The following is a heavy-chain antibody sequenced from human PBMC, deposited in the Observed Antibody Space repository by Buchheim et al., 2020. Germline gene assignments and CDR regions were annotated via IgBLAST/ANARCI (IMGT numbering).Heavy chain of an antibody. CDR2: ISYDGSNK. J-gene: IGHJ4*02. CDR1: GFTFSSYA. D-gene: IGHD3-22*01. Sequence: QVQLVESGGGVVQPGRSLRLSCAASGFTFSSYAMHWVRQAPGKGLEWVAVISYDGSNKYYADSVKGRFTISRDNSKNTLYLQMSSLRDGDTAVYYCAKTMIVVVTHTPDYWGQGTL. V-gene: IGHV3-30-3*01. CDR3: AKTMIVVVTHTPDY.